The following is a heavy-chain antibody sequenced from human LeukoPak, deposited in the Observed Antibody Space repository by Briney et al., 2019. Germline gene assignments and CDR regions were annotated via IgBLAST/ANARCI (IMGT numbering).Heavy chain of an antibody. D-gene: IGHD3-10*01. CDR1: GGSIRSY. J-gene: IGHJ4*02. CDR3: ARGFMVRGVIITGYDY. V-gene: IGHV4-4*07. CDR2: IYGSGST. Sequence: SETLSLTCTVSGGSIRSYWSWIRQPAGKGLGWIGRIYGSGSTDYNPSLKSRVTMSIDTSKNQFSLKLSSVTAADTAVYYCARGFMVRGVIITGYDYWGQGTLVTVSS.